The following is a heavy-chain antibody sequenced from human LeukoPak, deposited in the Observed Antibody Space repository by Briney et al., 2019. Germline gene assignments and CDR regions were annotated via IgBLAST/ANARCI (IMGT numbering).Heavy chain of an antibody. CDR1: GLTFTGVNY. CDR3: TRDRLSKWFDP. J-gene: IGHJ5*02. D-gene: IGHD5-12*01. Sequence: ASVTVSCEASGLTFTGVNYIHWVRQAPGQGPEWMGWINTNSGVTDYARKFQGRVTMTRDTSISTAYMEPYRLTSDDTAMYYCTRDRLSKWFDPWGQGTLVTVSS. CDR2: INTNSGVT. V-gene: IGHV1-2*02.